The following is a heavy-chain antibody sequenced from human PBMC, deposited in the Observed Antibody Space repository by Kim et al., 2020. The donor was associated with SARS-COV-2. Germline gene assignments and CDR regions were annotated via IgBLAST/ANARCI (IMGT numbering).Heavy chain of an antibody. J-gene: IGHJ6*02. CDR1: GFTFSTYS. V-gene: IGHV3-21*01. Sequence: GGSLRLSCAASGFTFSTYSMNWVRQAPGKGLEWVSSISSSSSRIYYADSVKGRFTISRDNAKNSLYLQMNSLRAEDTAVYYCARGGSCSSTTCYTLAVYYYDMDVWGQGTTVTVSS. CDR2: ISSSSSRI. CDR3: ARGGSCSSTTCYTLAVYYYDMDV. D-gene: IGHD2-2*02.